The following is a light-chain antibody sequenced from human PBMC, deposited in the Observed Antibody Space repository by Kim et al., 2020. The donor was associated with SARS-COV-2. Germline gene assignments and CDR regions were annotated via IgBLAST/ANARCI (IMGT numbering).Light chain of an antibody. CDR3: NSRDSSGNHVV. CDR1: SLRSYY. V-gene: IGLV3-19*01. CDR2: GKN. J-gene: IGLJ2*01. Sequence: ALGQTVRITCQRDSLRSYYASWYQQKPGQATVLVIYGKNNRPSGIPDRFSGSSSGNTASLTITGAQAEDEADYYCNSRDSSGNHVVFGGGTQLTVL.